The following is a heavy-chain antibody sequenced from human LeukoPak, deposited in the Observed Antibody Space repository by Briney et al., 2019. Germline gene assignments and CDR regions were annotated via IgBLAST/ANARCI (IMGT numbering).Heavy chain of an antibody. D-gene: IGHD5-18*01. J-gene: IGHJ6*03. CDR3: ARGVDTAMVMGSTYYYYYMDV. CDR1: GYTFTGYY. CDR2: INPNSGGT. V-gene: IGHV1-2*02. Sequence: GASVKVSCKASGYTFTGYYMHWVRQAPGQGLEWMGWINPNSGGTNYAQKFQGRVTMTRDTSISTAYMELSRLRSDDTAVYYCARGVDTAMVMGSTYYYYYMDVWGKGTTVTVSS.